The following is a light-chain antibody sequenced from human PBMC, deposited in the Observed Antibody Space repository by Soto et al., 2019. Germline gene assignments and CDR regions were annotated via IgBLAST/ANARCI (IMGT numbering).Light chain of an antibody. J-gene: IGKJ1*01. V-gene: IGKV3-20*01. CDR2: GAS. CDR3: QQYGSSPPWT. Sequence: EIVLTQSPGTLSLSPGERATLSCRASQSVSSSYLAWYQQKPGQAPRLLIYGASSRATGIPDRFSGSGSGKDFTLTISSLEPEEFAVYYCQQYGSSPPWTFGQGTKVEIK. CDR1: QSVSSSY.